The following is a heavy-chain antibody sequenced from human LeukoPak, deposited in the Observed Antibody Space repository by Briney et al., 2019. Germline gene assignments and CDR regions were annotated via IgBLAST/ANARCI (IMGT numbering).Heavy chain of an antibody. CDR1: GFTFSSYG. CDR3: ARDLRLGLFDY. D-gene: IGHD7-27*01. V-gene: IGHV3-30*03. J-gene: IGHJ4*02. CDR2: ISYDGSNK. Sequence: GGSLRLSCAASGFTFSSYGMSWVRQAPGKGLEWVAVISYDGSNKYYADSVKGRFTISRDNSKNTLYLQMNSLRAEDTAVYYCARDLRLGLFDYWGQGTLVTVSS.